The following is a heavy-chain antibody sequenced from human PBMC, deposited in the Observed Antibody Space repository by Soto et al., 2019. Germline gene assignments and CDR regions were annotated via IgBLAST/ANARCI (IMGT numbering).Heavy chain of an antibody. CDR1: GYTFTSYG. Sequence: ASVKVSSKASGYTFTSYGISWVRQAPGQGLEWMGWISAYNGNTNYAQKLQGKVTMTTDTSTSTAYMELRSLRSDDTAVYYWARVGARVVTAVDVWRQGTMVTVSS. CDR3: ARVGARVVTAVDV. D-gene: IGHD2-21*02. CDR2: ISAYNGNT. J-gene: IGHJ3*01. V-gene: IGHV1-18*01.